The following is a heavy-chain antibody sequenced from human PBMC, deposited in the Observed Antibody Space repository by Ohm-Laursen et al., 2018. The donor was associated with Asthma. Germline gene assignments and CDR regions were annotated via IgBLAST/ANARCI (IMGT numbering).Heavy chain of an antibody. CDR3: ARDGFEEGILHYYYYGMDV. Sequence: SLRLSCAASGFTFRSYAMHWVRQAPGKGLEWVAVISYDGINKDYADSMKGRFTISRDNAKNSLYLQMNSLRDEDTAVYYCARDGFEEGILHYYYYGMDVWGQGTTVTVSS. D-gene: IGHD3-10*01. J-gene: IGHJ6*02. CDR1: GFTFRSYA. CDR2: ISYDGINK. V-gene: IGHV3-30*03.